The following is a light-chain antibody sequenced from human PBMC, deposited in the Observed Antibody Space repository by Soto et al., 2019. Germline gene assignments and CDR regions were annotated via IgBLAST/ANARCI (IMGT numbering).Light chain of an antibody. CDR2: DAS. J-gene: IGKJ4*01. V-gene: IGKV3-11*01. Sequence: EIVLTQSPATLSLSPGERATLSCRASQSVSSYLAWYQQKHGQAPRLLIYDASNRATGIPARFSGSGSGTDFTLTISSLEAEDYAIYYCQQRSNWPPVTFGGGTKVEIK. CDR3: QQRSNWPPVT. CDR1: QSVSSY.